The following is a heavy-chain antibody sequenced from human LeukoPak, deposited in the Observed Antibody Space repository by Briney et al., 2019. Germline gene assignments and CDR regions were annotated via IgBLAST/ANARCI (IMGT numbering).Heavy chain of an antibody. CDR3: ARSGGWVTAYWYFEV. J-gene: IGHJ2*01. D-gene: IGHD2-21*02. CDR2: THHSGNN. Sequence: AETLSLTCTVSGGPISSYYWSWIRQTPGKGVEWIGYTHHSGNNNYNPSLKSRVTISQDMSKNRFSLRLSSVTAADTAVYYCARSGGWVTAYWYFEVWGRGTLVTVSS. V-gene: IGHV4-59*01. CDR1: GGPISSYY.